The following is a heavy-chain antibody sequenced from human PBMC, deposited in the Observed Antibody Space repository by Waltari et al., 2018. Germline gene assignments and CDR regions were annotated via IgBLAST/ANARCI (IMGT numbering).Heavy chain of an antibody. V-gene: IGHV1-18*01. CDR2: ISGKNGNT. J-gene: IGHJ5*02. Sequence: QVQLVQSGPEVKKPGASVKVSCKASGYTFINYGIGWVRQALGQGLEWMGWISGKNGNTNYEQNVQGRITMTTDTSTSTAYMELRSLRLDDTAVYYCARIPSTYCSTRLGCTNCYLRFDPWGQGTLVTVSS. D-gene: IGHD2-2*01. CDR3: ARIPSTYCSTRLGCTNCYLRFDP. CDR1: GYTFINYG.